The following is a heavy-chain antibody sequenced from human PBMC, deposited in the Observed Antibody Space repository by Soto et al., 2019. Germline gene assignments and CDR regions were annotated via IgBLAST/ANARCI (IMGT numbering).Heavy chain of an antibody. J-gene: IGHJ4*02. CDR1: GGSISSSNW. CDR3: ARNSTWYKAGYFDY. D-gene: IGHD1-1*01. CDR2: IYHSGST. Sequence: PSATLSLTCAVSGGSISSSNWWSWVRQPPGKGLEWIGEIYHSGSTNYNPSLKSRVTISVDKSKNEFSLKLSSVTAADTAVYYCARNSTWYKAGYFDYWGQGTLVTVSS. V-gene: IGHV4-4*02.